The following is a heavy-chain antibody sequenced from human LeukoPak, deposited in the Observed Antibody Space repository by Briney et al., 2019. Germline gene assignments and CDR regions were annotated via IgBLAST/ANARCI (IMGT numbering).Heavy chain of an antibody. CDR2: INPSGGST. Sequence: ASVTVSCKASGYTFTIYYMHWVRQAPGQGLEWMGIINPSGGSTSYAQKFQGRVTMTRDMYTSTVYMELGSLRSDDTAVYYCARDIPSSGWYQGMLDYWGQGTLVTVSS. V-gene: IGHV1-46*01. CDR1: GYTFTIYY. CDR3: ARDIPSSGWYQGMLDY. D-gene: IGHD6-19*01. J-gene: IGHJ4*02.